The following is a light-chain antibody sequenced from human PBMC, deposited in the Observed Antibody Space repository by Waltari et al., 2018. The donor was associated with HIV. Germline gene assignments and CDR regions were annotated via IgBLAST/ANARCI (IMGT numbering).Light chain of an antibody. CDR3: QQYYNSPLT. CDR1: QGISNF. CDR2: AAS. V-gene: IGKV1-8*01. J-gene: IGKJ4*01. Sequence: GMTLDASSLSASTGARVNITFQASQGISNFLAWYQQKPGKAPKLLISAASTLQSGVPSRFSGSGSGTDFTLTISCLQSEDFATYYCQQYYNSPLTFGGGTKVDIK.